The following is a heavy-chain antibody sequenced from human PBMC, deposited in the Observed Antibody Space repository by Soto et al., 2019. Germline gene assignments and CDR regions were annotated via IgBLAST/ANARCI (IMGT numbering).Heavy chain of an antibody. J-gene: IGHJ5*02. CDR2: IYYSGST. CDR3: ARHPSSSNWFDP. Sequence: QLQLQESGPGLVKPSETLSLTCTVSGGSISSSSYYWGWIRQPPGKGLEWIGSIYYSGSTYYNPSLKSRVTISVDTSKNQSSLKLSSVTAADTAVYYCARHPSSSNWFDPWGQGTLVTVSS. CDR1: GGSISSSSYY. V-gene: IGHV4-39*01.